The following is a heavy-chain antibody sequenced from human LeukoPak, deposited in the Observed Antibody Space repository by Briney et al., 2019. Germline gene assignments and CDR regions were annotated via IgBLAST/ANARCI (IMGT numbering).Heavy chain of an antibody. Sequence: SETLSLTCTVSGGSISSYYWSWIRQPPGKGLEWIGYISYSGSTNYTPSLKSRVTISVDTSKNQFSLKLSSVTAADTAAYYCARHKYSSGWPPEGAFDISGQGTMVTVSS. V-gene: IGHV4-59*08. CDR2: ISYSGST. CDR3: ARHKYSSGWPPEGAFDI. D-gene: IGHD6-19*01. CDR1: GGSISSYY. J-gene: IGHJ3*02.